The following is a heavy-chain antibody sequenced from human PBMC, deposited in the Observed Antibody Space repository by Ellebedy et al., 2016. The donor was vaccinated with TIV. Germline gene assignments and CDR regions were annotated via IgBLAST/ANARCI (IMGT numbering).Heavy chain of an antibody. CDR1: GFTFSAYS. V-gene: IGHV3-23*01. CDR3: AKGHFGSVLDY. Sequence: GESLKISXAASGFTFSAYSMPWVRQAPGKGLEWVSIISGSGDTTYYADSVKGRFTISRDNSKSTLYLQMNSLRVEDTAVYYCAKGHFGSVLDYWGRGTLVTVSS. CDR2: ISGSGDTT. J-gene: IGHJ4*02. D-gene: IGHD3-10*01.